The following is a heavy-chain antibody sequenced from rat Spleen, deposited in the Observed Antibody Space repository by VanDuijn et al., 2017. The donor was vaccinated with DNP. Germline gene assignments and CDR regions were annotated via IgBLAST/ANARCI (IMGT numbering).Heavy chain of an antibody. V-gene: IGHV5S10*01. D-gene: IGHD1-7*01. J-gene: IGHJ2*01. CDR1: GFTFSDYY. CDR3: ATSSYFGYDYGFAY. Sequence: EVQLVESGGGLVQPGRSLKLSCAASGFTFSDYYMAWVRQAPKKGLEWVATIIYDGSSTYYRDSVRGRFTISRDYARSTLYLKMDSLRSEDTATYYCATSSYFGYDYGFAYWGQGVMVTVSS. CDR2: IIYDGSST.